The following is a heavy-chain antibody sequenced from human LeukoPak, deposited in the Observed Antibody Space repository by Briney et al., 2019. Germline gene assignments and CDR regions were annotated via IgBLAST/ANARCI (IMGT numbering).Heavy chain of an antibody. V-gene: IGHV3-23*01. CDR2: ISGNGDYT. CDR1: GFIFTNYA. D-gene: IGHD3-16*01. J-gene: IGHJ4*02. CDR3: AKEDRGGLVDF. Sequence: GGSLRLSCAASGFIFTNYAMNWDRQAPGKGLEWVSSISGNGDYTYYADSAKGRFAISRDNSRITLYLQMNSLRAEGTAVYYCAKEDRGGLVDFWSQGTLVTVSS.